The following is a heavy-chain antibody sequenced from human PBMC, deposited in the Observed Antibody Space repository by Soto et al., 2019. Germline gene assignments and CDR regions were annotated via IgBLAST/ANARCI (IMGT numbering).Heavy chain of an antibody. D-gene: IGHD3-10*01. CDR3: ARLYYGSGSLDY. J-gene: IGHJ4*02. CDR1: GGSISSYY. V-gene: IGHV4-59*08. Sequence: SETLSLTCTVSGGSISSYYWSWIRQPPGKGLEWIGYIYYSGSTNYNPSLESRVTISVDTSKNQFSLKLSSVTAADTAVYYCARLYYGSGSLDYWGQGTLVTVSS. CDR2: IYYSGST.